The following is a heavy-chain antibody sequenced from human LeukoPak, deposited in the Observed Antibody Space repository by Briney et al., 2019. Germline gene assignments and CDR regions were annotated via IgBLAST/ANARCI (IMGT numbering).Heavy chain of an antibody. D-gene: IGHD2-21*01. J-gene: IGHJ6*02. CDR1: GGSFSGYY. Sequence: SETLSLTCAVYGGSFSGYYWSWIRQPPGKGLEWIGVINHSGSTNYNPSLKSRVTISVDTSKNQFSLKLSSVTAADTAVYYCARGPQGENYYYYGMDVWGQGTTVTVSS. CDR2: INHSGST. V-gene: IGHV4-34*01. CDR3: ARGPQGENYYYYGMDV.